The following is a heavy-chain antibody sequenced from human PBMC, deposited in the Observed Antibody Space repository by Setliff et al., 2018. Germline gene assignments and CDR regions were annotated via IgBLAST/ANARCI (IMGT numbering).Heavy chain of an antibody. V-gene: IGHV3-7*01. CDR3: ATSDWYAAFDH. CDR1: GLTFTNYW. Sequence: LRLSCAASGLTFTNYWINWVRQAPGKGLEWVANIKQDESEKHYVGSVKGRFTISRDNARNSVYLQMNSLRAEDAAVYYCATSDWYAAFDHWGQGTLVTVSS. CDR2: IKQDESEK. D-gene: IGHD6-19*01. J-gene: IGHJ4*02.